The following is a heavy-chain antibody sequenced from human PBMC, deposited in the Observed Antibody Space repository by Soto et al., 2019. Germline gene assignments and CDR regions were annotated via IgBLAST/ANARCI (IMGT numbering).Heavy chain of an antibody. V-gene: IGHV4-39*01. CDR2: INNSGST. D-gene: IGHD3-22*01. CDR1: DGSMNSDSSY. CDR3: ARLGGYVSVGYYFLWHS. J-gene: IGHJ4*02. Sequence: QLQLQESGPGLVKPSETLSLTCRVSDGSMNSDSSYWGWIRQPPGKGLEWIGVINNSGSTYHNLSLNGGVTVSVVASRNQFSLKLTSMTASDTAVYCCARLGGYVSVGYYFLWHSWGQETLVTVSS.